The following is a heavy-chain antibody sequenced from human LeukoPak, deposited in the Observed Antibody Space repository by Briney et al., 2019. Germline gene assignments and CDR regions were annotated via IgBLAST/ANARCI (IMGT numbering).Heavy chain of an antibody. Sequence: PSETLSLTCTVSGGSISSYYWSWIRQPPGKGLEWIGYIYYSGSTNYNPSLKSRVTISVDTSKNQFSLKLSSVTAADTAVYYCAGGAVSTANGGAFDIWGQGTMVTVSS. V-gene: IGHV4-59*01. CDR1: GGSISSYY. J-gene: IGHJ3*02. CDR3: AGGAVSTANGGAFDI. D-gene: IGHD5-18*01. CDR2: IYYSGST.